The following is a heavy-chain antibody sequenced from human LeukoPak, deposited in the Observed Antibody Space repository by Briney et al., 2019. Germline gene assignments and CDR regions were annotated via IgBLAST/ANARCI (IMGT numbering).Heavy chain of an antibody. D-gene: IGHD2-15*01. CDR3: AREVVNYCSGGSCYFSRYYYYGMDV. CDR1: GFTFSSYG. Sequence: GGSLRLSCAASGFTFSSYGMHWVRQAPGKGLEWVAVIWYDGSNKYYADSVKGRFTISRDNSKNTLYLQMNSLRAEDMAVYYCAREVVNYCSGGSCYFSRYYYYGMDVWGQGTTVTVSS. J-gene: IGHJ6*02. CDR2: IWYDGSNK. V-gene: IGHV3-33*01.